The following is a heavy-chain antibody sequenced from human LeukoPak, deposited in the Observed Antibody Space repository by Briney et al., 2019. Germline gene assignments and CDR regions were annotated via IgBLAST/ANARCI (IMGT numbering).Heavy chain of an antibody. V-gene: IGHV1-2*02. Sequence: ASVKVSCKASRYTFTRYYMHWVRQAPGQGLEWMGWINPNSGGTNYAQKFQGRVTMTRDTSISTAYMELSRLRSDDTAVYSCARNMVRGVIITAPGYWGQGTLVTVSS. CDR1: RYTFTRYY. D-gene: IGHD3-10*01. CDR2: INPNSGGT. J-gene: IGHJ4*02. CDR3: ARNMVRGVIITAPGY.